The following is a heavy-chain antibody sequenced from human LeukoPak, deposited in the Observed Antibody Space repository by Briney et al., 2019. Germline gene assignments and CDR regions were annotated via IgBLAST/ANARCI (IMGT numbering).Heavy chain of an antibody. V-gene: IGHV3-23*01. CDR1: GFIFSDSA. Sequence: PGGSLRLSCAVSGFIFSDSAMSWVRQAPGRGLEWVSGFKSDGATYYADSVKGRFAISRDNSKNTLYLQMNSLRAEDTATYYCAKAPKSGSHKGYFDYWGQGTLVTVSS. J-gene: IGHJ4*02. D-gene: IGHD3-10*01. CDR2: FKSDGAT. CDR3: AKAPKSGSHKGYFDY.